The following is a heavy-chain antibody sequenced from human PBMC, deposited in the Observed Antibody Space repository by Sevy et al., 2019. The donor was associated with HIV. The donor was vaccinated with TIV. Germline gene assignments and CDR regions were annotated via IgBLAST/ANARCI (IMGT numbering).Heavy chain of an antibody. CDR1: GGSFSGYY. Sequence: SETLSLTCAVYGGSFSGYYWSWIRQPPGKGLEWIGEINHSGSTNYNPYLKSRDTISVDTAKNQFSLKLSSVTAADTAVYYCATYNWNDGGSDYWGQGTLVTVSS. V-gene: IGHV4-34*01. CDR3: ATYNWNDGGSDY. CDR2: INHSGST. D-gene: IGHD1-1*01. J-gene: IGHJ4*02.